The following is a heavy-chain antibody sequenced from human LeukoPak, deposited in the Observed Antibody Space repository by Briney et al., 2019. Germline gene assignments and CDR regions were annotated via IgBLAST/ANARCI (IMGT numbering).Heavy chain of an antibody. CDR1: GFTFSSYG. CDR2: IWCDGSNK. V-gene: IGHV3-33*01. Sequence: GRSLRLSCAASGFTFSSYGMHWVRQAPGKGLEWVAVIWCDGSNKYYADSVKGRFTISRDNSKNTLYLQMNSLRAEDTAVYYCARDRPDDYVWGSYRYIDYWGQGTLVTVSS. J-gene: IGHJ4*02. CDR3: ARDRPDDYVWGSYRYIDY. D-gene: IGHD3-16*02.